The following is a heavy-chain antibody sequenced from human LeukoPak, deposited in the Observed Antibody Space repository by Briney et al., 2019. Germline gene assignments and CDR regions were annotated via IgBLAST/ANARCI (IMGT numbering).Heavy chain of an antibody. D-gene: IGHD3-22*01. CDR3: ARVTYYYDSSGYYPRFDY. V-gene: IGHV4-34*01. J-gene: IGHJ4*02. CDR2: INHSGST. CDR1: GGSFSGYY. Sequence: SETLSLTCAVYGGSFSGYYWSWIRQPPGKGLEWIGEINHSGSTNYNPSLKSRVTISVDTSKNQFSLKLSSVTAADTAVYYCARVTYYYDSSGYYPRFDYWGQGTLVTVSS.